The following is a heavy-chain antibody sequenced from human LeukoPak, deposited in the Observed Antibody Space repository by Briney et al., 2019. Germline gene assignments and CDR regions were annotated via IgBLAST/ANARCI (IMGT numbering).Heavy chain of an antibody. CDR3: AKDGLYSSSWYYRPNWFDP. D-gene: IGHD6-13*01. Sequence: GGSLRLSCAASGFTFSSYGMHWVRQAPGKGLEWAAFIRYDATNKYYADSVKGRFTISRDNSKNTLYLQMNSLRAEDTAVYYCAKDGLYSSSWYYRPNWFDPWGQGTLVTVSS. CDR2: IRYDATNK. J-gene: IGHJ5*02. V-gene: IGHV3-30*02. CDR1: GFTFSSYG.